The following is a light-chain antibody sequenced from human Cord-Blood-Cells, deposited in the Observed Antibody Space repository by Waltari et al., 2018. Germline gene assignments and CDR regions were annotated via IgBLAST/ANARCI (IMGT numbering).Light chain of an antibody. J-gene: IGKJ3*01. CDR1: QDISNY. V-gene: IGKV1-33*01. CDR2: DAS. CDR3: QQYDNLPSLT. Sequence: DIQMTQSPSSLSASVGDRVTITCQASQDISNYLNWYQQKPGKAPKLLIYDASNLETGVPSRFSGRGSGTDFTFTISSLQPEDIATYYCQQYDNLPSLTFGPGTKVDIK.